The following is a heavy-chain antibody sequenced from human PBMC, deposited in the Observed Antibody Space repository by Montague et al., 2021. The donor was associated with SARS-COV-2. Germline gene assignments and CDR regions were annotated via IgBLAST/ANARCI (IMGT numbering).Heavy chain of an antibody. CDR3: ARVRHSYGYLSAFDI. V-gene: IGHV3-11*01. CDR2: ISSSGSTI. J-gene: IGHJ3*02. D-gene: IGHD5-18*01. CDR1: GFTFSDYY. Sequence: SLRLSCVASGFTFSDYYLSWIRQAPGKGLEWVSYISSSGSTIYYADSVKGRFTISRDNAKNSLYLQMNSLRAEDTAVYYCARVRHSYGYLSAFDIWGQGTMVTVSS.